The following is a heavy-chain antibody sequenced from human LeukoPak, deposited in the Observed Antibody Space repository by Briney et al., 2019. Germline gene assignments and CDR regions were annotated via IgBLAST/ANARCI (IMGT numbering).Heavy chain of an antibody. V-gene: IGHV3-30*02. Sequence: GGSLRLSCAASGFTFGNYGMHWVRQAPGKGLEWVAFIRFDGSNEYCADSVKGRFTISRDNSKNTLYLQMNSLRPEDTAVYYCAKDLKDYYDSSGYYWGTFDYWGQGTLVTVSS. CDR1: GFTFGNYG. CDR2: IRFDGSNE. J-gene: IGHJ4*02. CDR3: AKDLKDYYDSSGYYWGTFDY. D-gene: IGHD3-22*01.